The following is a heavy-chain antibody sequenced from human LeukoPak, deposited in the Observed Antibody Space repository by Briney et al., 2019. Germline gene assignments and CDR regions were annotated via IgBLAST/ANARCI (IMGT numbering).Heavy chain of an antibody. CDR2: ISSSSSTI. Sequence: GGSLRLSCAASGFTFSSYSMNWVRQAPGKGLEWVSYISSSSSTIYYADSVKGRFTISRDNAKNSLYLQMNSLRAEDTAVYYCARDRYSSGWHTRDYWGQGTLVTVSS. CDR3: ARDRYSSGWHTRDY. J-gene: IGHJ4*02. V-gene: IGHV3-48*04. CDR1: GFTFSSYS. D-gene: IGHD6-19*01.